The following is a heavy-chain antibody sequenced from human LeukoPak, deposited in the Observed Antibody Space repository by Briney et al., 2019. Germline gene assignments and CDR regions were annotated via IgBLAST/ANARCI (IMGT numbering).Heavy chain of an antibody. CDR3: ARDLLTSRWPNFDL. CDR1: GFTFSSYS. D-gene: IGHD6-13*01. Sequence: PGGSLRLSCAASGFTFSSYSMNWVRQAPGKGLEWVSSISSSSSYIYYADSVKGRFTISRDNAKNSMYLQMNSLRPEDTAVYYCARDLLTSRWPNFDLWGQGTLVTVSS. CDR2: ISSSSSYI. V-gene: IGHV3-21*04. J-gene: IGHJ4*02.